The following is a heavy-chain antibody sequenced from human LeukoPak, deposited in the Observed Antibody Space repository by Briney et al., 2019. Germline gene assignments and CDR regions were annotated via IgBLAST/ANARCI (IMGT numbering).Heavy chain of an antibody. Sequence: PPETLSLTCAVYGGSFSGYYWSWIRQPPGKGLEWIGEINHSGSKNYNPSLKSRVTISVDTSKNQFSLKLSSVTAADTAVYYCARWTYNWNYNHYYYYMDVWGKGTTVTVSS. D-gene: IGHD1-7*01. V-gene: IGHV4-34*01. J-gene: IGHJ6*03. CDR2: INHSGSK. CDR3: ARWTYNWNYNHYYYYMDV. CDR1: GGSFSGYY.